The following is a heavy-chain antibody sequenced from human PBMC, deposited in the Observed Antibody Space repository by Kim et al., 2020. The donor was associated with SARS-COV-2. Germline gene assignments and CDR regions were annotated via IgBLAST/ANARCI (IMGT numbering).Heavy chain of an antibody. Sequence: GGSLRLSCAASGFTLSSNSMNWVRQAPGKGLEWVSSISSSSSSIYYADSVKGRFTISRDNAKNSLYLQMNSLRAEDTAVYYCSRDRGGSGTPFGWFYAWGQGTLVTVSS. J-gene: IGHJ5*02. D-gene: IGHD1-1*01. CDR2: ISSSSSSI. CDR1: GFTLSSNS. V-gene: IGHV3-48*04. CDR3: SRDRGGSGTPFGWFYA.